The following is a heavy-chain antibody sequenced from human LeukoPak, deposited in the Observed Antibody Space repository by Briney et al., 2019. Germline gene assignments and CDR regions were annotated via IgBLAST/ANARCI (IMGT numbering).Heavy chain of an antibody. D-gene: IGHD1-26*01. Sequence: SETLSLTCTVSGGSISSYYWSWIRQPPGKGLEWIGRIYTSGSTNYNPSLKSRVTISVDTSKNQFSLRLSSVTAADTAVYYCARNWGSYEAPFDYWGQGTLVTVSS. CDR2: IYTSGST. J-gene: IGHJ4*02. CDR1: GGSISSYY. CDR3: ARNWGSYEAPFDY. V-gene: IGHV4-4*08.